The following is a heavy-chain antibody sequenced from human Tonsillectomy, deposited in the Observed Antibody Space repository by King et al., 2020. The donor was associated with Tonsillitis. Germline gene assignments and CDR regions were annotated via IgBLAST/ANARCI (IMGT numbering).Heavy chain of an antibody. J-gene: IGHJ6*02. CDR3: ARGGVYGDFLFYYFYGMDV. CDR1: GGSISRYY. V-gene: IGHV4-59*01. CDR2: IHYNENT. D-gene: IGHD4-17*01. Sequence: QLQESGPGLVKPSETLSLTCTVSGGSISRYYWNWFRQPPGKGLEWIGYIHYNENTDYNPSLKSRVTITVDTSKNQFSLKLTSVTAADTAVYYCARGGVYGDFLFYYFYGMDVWGQGTTVAVSS.